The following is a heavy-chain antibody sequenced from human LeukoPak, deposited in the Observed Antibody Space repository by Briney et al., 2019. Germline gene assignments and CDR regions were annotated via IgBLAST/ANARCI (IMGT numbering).Heavy chain of an antibody. CDR3: AARSAGYFDEDY. D-gene: IGHD3-9*01. CDR2: IYYSGST. J-gene: IGHJ4*02. V-gene: IGHV4-59*08. CDR1: GGSISSYY. Sequence: PSETLSLTCTVSGGSISSYYWSWIRQPPGKGLEWIGYIYYSGSTNYNPSLKSRVTISVDTSKNQFSLKLSSVTAADTAVYYCAARSAGYFDEDYWGQGTLVTVSS.